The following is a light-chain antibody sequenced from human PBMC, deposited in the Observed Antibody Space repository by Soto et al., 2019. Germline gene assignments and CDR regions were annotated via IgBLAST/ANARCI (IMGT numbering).Light chain of an antibody. J-gene: IGLJ1*01. V-gene: IGLV1-40*01. CDR3: QSYDSSLSGYV. Sequence: QSVLTQPPSVSGAPGQRVTISCTGSSSNIGAGYDVHWYQQFPGTAPKLLIYGNSNRPSGVPDRFSGSKSGTSVSLAITGLQAEDEADYYCQSYDSSLSGYVFGTGTKLTVL. CDR2: GNS. CDR1: SSNIGAGYD.